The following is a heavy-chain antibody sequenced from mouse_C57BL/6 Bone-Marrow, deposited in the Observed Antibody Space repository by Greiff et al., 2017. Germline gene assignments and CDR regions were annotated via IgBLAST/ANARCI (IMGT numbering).Heavy chain of an antibody. D-gene: IGHD2-1*01. CDR1: GYTFTSYW. CDR3: ASGGIYYGNYSFAY. CDR2: IYPGSGST. J-gene: IGHJ3*01. V-gene: IGHV1-55*01. Sequence: QVQLQQSGAELVKPGASVKMSCKASGYTFTSYWITWVKQRPGQGLEWIGDIYPGSGSTNYNEKFKSKATLTVDTSSSTAYMQLSSLTSEDSAVYYCASGGIYYGNYSFAYWGQGTLVTVSA.